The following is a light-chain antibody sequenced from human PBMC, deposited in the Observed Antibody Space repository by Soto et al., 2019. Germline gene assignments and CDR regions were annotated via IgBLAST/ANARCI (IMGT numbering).Light chain of an antibody. Sequence: QSVLTQSPSASASLGASVKLTCTLSSGHSSYAIAWHQQQPEKGPRYSMKLNSDGSHSKGDGIPDRFSGSSSGAERYLTISSLQSEDEADYYCQTWGTGVVFGGGTKVTVL. CDR1: SGHSSYA. CDR2: LNSDGSH. CDR3: QTWGTGVV. V-gene: IGLV4-69*01. J-gene: IGLJ2*01.